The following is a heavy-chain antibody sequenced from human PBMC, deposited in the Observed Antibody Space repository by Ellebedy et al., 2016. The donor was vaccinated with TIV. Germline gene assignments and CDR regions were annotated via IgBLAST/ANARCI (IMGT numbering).Heavy chain of an antibody. Sequence: GESLKISXAASGFTFSSYAMSWVRQAPGKGLEWVSAISGSGGSTYYADSVKGRFTISRDNSKNTLYLQMNSLRAEDTAVYYCALEERGSSALYWGQGTLVTVSS. CDR1: GFTFSSYA. D-gene: IGHD1-26*01. CDR2: ISGSGGST. CDR3: ALEERGSSALY. J-gene: IGHJ4*02. V-gene: IGHV3-23*01.